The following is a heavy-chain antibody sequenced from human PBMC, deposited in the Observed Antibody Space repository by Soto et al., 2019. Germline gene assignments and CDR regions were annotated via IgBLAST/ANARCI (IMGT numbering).Heavy chain of an antibody. CDR2: IIPIFGTA. J-gene: IGHJ6*02. D-gene: IGHD2-21*01. CDR3: ARGRVKDDFYYYYYYGLDV. V-gene: IGHV1-69*06. Sequence: SVKVSCKASGGTFSSYAISWVRQAPGQGLEWMGGIIPIFGTANYAQKFQGRVTITADKSTSTAYMELSSLRSEDTAVYYCARGRVKDDFYYYYYYGLDVWGQGTTVTVSS. CDR1: GGTFSSYA.